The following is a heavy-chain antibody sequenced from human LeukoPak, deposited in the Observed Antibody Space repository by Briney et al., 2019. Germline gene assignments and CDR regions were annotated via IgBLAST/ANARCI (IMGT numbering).Heavy chain of an antibody. D-gene: IGHD6-19*01. CDR3: ATGTYSSGWYSFDF. CDR2: IYYSGST. V-gene: IGHV4-39*01. CDR1: GGSISSSSYY. J-gene: IGHJ4*02. Sequence: PSETLSLTCTVSGGSISSSSYYWGWIRQPPGKGLEWIGSIYYSGSTYYNPSLKSRVTISVDTSKNQFSLKLSSVTAADTAVYHCATGTYSSGWYSFDFWGQGPLVTVSS.